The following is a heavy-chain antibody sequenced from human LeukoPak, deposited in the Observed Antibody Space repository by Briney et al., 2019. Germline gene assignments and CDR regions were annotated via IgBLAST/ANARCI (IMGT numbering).Heavy chain of an antibody. Sequence: GASVKVSCKASGYTFTSYAISWVRQAPGQGLEWMGWISAYNGNTNCAQKVQGRVTMTTDTSTSTAYMELRSLRSDDTAVYYCARDLEYGAGSYGDYWGQGTLVTVSS. CDR3: ARDLEYGAGSYGDY. J-gene: IGHJ4*02. V-gene: IGHV1-18*01. CDR1: GYTFTSYA. CDR2: ISAYNGNT. D-gene: IGHD3-10*01.